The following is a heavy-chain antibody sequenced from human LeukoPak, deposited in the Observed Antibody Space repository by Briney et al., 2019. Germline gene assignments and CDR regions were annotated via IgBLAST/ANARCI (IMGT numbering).Heavy chain of an antibody. D-gene: IGHD5-24*01. V-gene: IGHV3-30*18. CDR1: GLTFSRSA. Sequence: GRSLRLSCAASGLTFSRSAMHWVSQAPGKGLEWVAVISYDGTNKYYEDSVKGRFTISRDSSKSTLYLQMNSLRAEDTAVYYCAKGSSTGRWVQLELDAFDIWGQGTMVTVSS. CDR2: ISYDGTNK. J-gene: IGHJ3*02. CDR3: AKGSSTGRWVQLELDAFDI.